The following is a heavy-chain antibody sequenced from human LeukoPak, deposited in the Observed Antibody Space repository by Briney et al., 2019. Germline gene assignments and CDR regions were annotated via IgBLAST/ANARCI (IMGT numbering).Heavy chain of an antibody. CDR1: GFTFSNAW. CDR3: AKGAITMVRGVIIRDAFDI. J-gene: IGHJ3*02. CDR2: INHSGST. D-gene: IGHD3-10*01. V-gene: IGHV4-34*01. Sequence: GSLRLSCAASGFTFSNAWMSWIRQPPGKGLEWIGEINHSGSTNYNPSLKSRVTISVDTSKNQFSLKLSSVTAADTAVYYCAKGAITMVRGVIIRDAFDIWGQGTMVTVSS.